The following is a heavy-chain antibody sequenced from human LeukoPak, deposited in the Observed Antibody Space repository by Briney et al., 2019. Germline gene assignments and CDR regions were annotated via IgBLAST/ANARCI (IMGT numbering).Heavy chain of an antibody. J-gene: IGHJ4*02. Sequence: GGSLRLSCAASGFTFRSYGMHWVRQAPGKGLEWVTVISYDGSSKYYADSVKGRFTISRDNSKNMLYLQMNSLRVEDTAVYYCARDGGNSKSSFDYWGQGTLVTVSS. V-gene: IGHV3-30*03. CDR2: ISYDGSSK. CDR1: GFTFRSYG. CDR3: ARDGGNSKSSFDY. D-gene: IGHD4-23*01.